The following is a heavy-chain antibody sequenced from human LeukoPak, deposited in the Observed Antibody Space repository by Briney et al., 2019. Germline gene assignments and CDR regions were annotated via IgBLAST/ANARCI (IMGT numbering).Heavy chain of an antibody. CDR3: ARFSEEGNFDY. Sequence: ASVKVSCKASGYTFTSYYINWVRQATGQGLEWMGWMNPNSGNTGYAQKFQGRVTMTGNTSIRTAYMELSSLRSEDTAVYYCARFSEEGNFDYWGQGTLVTVSS. CDR2: MNPNSGNT. CDR1: GYTFTSYY. V-gene: IGHV1-8*01. J-gene: IGHJ4*02. D-gene: IGHD1-26*01.